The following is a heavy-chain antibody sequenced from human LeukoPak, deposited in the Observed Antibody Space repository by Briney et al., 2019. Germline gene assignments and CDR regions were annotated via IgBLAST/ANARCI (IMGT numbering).Heavy chain of an antibody. CDR2: ISGSGGST. V-gene: IGHV3-23*01. D-gene: IGHD3-9*01. Sequence: PGGSLRLSCAASGFTFSSYAMSWVRQAPGKGLEWVSAISGSGGSTYYADSVKGRFTISRDNSKNTLYLQMNSLRAEDTAVYYCAKDTGGRHFDWLLPPYFDYWGQGTLVTVSS. J-gene: IGHJ4*02. CDR3: AKDTGGRHFDWLLPPYFDY. CDR1: GFTFSSYA.